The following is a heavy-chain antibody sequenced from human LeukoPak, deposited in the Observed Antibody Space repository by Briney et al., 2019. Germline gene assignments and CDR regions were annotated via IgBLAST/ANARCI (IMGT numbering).Heavy chain of an antibody. D-gene: IGHD4-17*01. CDR3: ASVLYGDRKGPGGY. J-gene: IGHJ4*02. V-gene: IGHV4-34*01. CDR1: GGSFSGYY. CDR2: INHSGST. Sequence: PSETLSLTCAVYGGSFSGYYWSWIRQPPGKGLEWIGEINHSGSTNYNPSLKSRVTISVDTSKNQFSLKVSSVTAADTAVYYCASVLYGDRKGPGGYWGQGTLVTVSS.